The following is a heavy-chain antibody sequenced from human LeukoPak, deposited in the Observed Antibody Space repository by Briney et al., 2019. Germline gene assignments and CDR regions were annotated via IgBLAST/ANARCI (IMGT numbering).Heavy chain of an antibody. CDR2: MNPNSGNT. Sequence: ASVKVSCKASGYTFTSYDINWVRQATGQGLEWMGWMNPNSGNTGYAQKFQGRVTMTRNTSISTAYMELSSLRSEDTAVYYCARAYYYDSRGYRWFDPWGQGTLVTVSS. V-gene: IGHV1-8*01. J-gene: IGHJ5*02. CDR1: GYTFTSYD. CDR3: ARAYYYDSRGYRWFDP. D-gene: IGHD3-22*01.